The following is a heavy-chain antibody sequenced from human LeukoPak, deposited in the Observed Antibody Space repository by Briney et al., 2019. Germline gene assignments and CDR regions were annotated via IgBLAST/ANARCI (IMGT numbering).Heavy chain of an antibody. CDR2: ISSSSSTI. CDR3: ARGEWRT. CDR1: GFTFSSYS. D-gene: IGHD3-3*01. Sequence: RGSLRLSCAASGFTFSSYSMNWVRQAPGKGLEWVSYISSSSSTIYYADSVKGRFTISRDDAKNSLYLQMNTLSVEDTAVYYCARGEWRTWGQGTLVTVSS. V-gene: IGHV3-48*04. J-gene: IGHJ5*02.